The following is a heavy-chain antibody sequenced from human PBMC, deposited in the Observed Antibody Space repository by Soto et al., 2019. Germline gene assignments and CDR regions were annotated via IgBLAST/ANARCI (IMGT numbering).Heavy chain of an antibody. J-gene: IGHJ3*02. CDR1: GYSFTSYW. D-gene: IGHD3-22*01. CDR3: ARRDSMIVVVQDRGDAFDI. V-gene: IGHV5-51*01. CDR2: IYPGDSDT. Sequence: GESLKISCKGSGYSFTSYWIGWVRQMPGKGLEWMGIIYPGDSDTRYSPSFQGQVTISADKSISTAYLQWSSLKASDTAMYYCARRDSMIVVVQDRGDAFDIWGQGTMVTVSS.